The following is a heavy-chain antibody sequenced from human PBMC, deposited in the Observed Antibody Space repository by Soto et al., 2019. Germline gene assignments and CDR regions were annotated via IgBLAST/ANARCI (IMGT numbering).Heavy chain of an antibody. CDR2: ISYDGSNE. CDR3: EKERYCSGGTCLNFYGMDV. J-gene: IGHJ6*02. V-gene: IGHV3-30*18. CDR1: GFTFSSYG. Sequence: PGGSLRLSCAASGFTFSSYGMHWVRQAPGKGLEWVTVISYDGSNEYYADSVKGRFTISRDNSKNTLYLQMNSLRGEDTAVYYCEKERYCSGGTCLNFYGMDVWGQGTTVTVSS. D-gene: IGHD2-15*01.